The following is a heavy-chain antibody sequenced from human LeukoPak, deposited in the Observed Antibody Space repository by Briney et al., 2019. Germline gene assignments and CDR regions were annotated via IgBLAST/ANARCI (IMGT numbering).Heavy chain of an antibody. V-gene: IGHV4-59*12. D-gene: IGHD5-18*01. Sequence: SETLSLTCTVSGGSISSYYWSWIRQPPGKGLEWIGYIYYSGTTNYNPSLKSRVTISVDTSKNQFSLKLSSVTAADTAVYYCARVSARGYSYGYPDYWGQGTLVTVSS. J-gene: IGHJ4*02. CDR2: IYYSGTT. CDR1: GGSISSYY. CDR3: ARVSARGYSYGYPDY.